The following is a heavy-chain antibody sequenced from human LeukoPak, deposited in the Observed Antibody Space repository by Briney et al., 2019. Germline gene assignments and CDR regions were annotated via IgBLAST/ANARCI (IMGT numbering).Heavy chain of an antibody. Sequence: ASVKVSCKASGYTFTTYGITWVRQAPGQGLEWMGWINPDNGGTDYAQKFQGRVTLTRDTSISTAYMELSRLRSDDTAIYYCARERWFFDDWGQGTLVIVSS. CDR3: ARERWFFDD. CDR2: INPDNGGT. V-gene: IGHV1-2*02. D-gene: IGHD5-24*01. CDR1: GYTFTTYG. J-gene: IGHJ4*02.